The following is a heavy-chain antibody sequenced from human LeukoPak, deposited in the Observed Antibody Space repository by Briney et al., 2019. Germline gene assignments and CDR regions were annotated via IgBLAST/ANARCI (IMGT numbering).Heavy chain of an antibody. CDR1: GGSFSGYY. CDR2: INHSGST. D-gene: IGHD3-10*01. V-gene: IGHV4-34*01. J-gene: IGHJ4*02. CDR3: ARGRVRGSGSYMGY. Sequence: PSETLSLTCAVYGGSFSGYYWSWIRQPPGKGLEWIGEINHSGSTNYNPSLKSRVTKSVDTSKNQFALTLSSVTAADTAVYYCARGRVRGSGSYMGYWGQGTLVTVSS.